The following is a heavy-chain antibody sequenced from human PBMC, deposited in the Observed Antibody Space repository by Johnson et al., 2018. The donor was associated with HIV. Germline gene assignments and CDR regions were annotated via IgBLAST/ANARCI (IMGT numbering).Heavy chain of an antibody. J-gene: IGHJ3*02. CDR2: ISYDGSDK. Sequence: QVQLVESGGGVVRPGGSLRLSCAASGFTFPNAWMHWVRQAPGMGLEWVAVISYDGSDKYYADSVKGRFTISRDNSKNTLYLQMNSLRAEDTAVYYCARESLDAFDIWGQGTMVTVSS. CDR1: GFTFPNAW. V-gene: IGHV3-30-3*01. CDR3: ARESLDAFDI.